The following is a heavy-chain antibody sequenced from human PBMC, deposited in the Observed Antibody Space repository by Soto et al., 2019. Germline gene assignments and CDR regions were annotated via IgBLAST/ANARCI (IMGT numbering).Heavy chain of an antibody. CDR1: GYPFTNYG. Sequence: QLQLVQSGVEVMKPVSSVSVSCKASGYPFTNYGINWVRQVTVQGLELMGWISAYDGKTNDAEKFQGRVPMTTDPSTSTAYMVLRILSSDDTAIYYCSRDPHEFWTSSWFDPCGQGTPFTVSS. V-gene: IGHV1-18*01. J-gene: IGHJ5*02. CDR2: ISAYDGKT. CDR3: SRDPHEFWTSSWFDP. D-gene: IGHD3-3*01.